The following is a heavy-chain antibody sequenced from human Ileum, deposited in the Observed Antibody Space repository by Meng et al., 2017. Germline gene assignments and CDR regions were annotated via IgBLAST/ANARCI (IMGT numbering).Heavy chain of an antibody. CDR3: ARDHWGSLDY. CDR1: GGSVSSSGYQ. D-gene: IGHD7-27*01. V-gene: IGHV4-61*08. CDR2: AST. J-gene: IGHJ4*02. Sequence: QVLRLEWGPGLVGPSETASPLGAASGGSVSSSGYQWGWIRQPPGKGLEWIGYASTNYNPSLKSRVTISVDTSKNQFSLKLASVTAADTAVYYCARDHWGSLDYWGQGVLVTVSS.